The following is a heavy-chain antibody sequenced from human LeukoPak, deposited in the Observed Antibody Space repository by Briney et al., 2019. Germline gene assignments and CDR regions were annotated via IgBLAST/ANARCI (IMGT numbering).Heavy chain of an antibody. V-gene: IGHV5-51*01. J-gene: IGHJ4*02. CDR3: ARAYYYDSSGYLYYFDY. D-gene: IGHD3-22*01. CDR1: GYSFTSYW. CDR2: IYPGDSDT. Sequence: RGESLKISCKGSGYSFTSYWIGWVRQMPGKGLEWMGIIYPGDSDTRYSPSFQGQVTISADKSISTAYLLWSSLKASDTAMYYCARAYYYDSSGYLYYFDYWGQGTLVTVSS.